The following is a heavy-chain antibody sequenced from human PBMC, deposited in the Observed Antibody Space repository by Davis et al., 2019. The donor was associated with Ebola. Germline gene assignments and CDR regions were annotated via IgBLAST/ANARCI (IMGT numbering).Heavy chain of an antibody. V-gene: IGHV3-21*01. CDR1: GFTFSTYS. CDR2: ISSDSDYI. Sequence: GESLKISCAASGFTFSTYSMSWVRQAPGKGLEWVSSISSDSDYIYYADSAKGRFTISRDNAKNSLYLQMNSLRAEDTAVYYCASVLETVRHDPFYYYYGMDVWGKGTTVTVSS. D-gene: IGHD1-1*01. CDR3: ASVLETVRHDPFYYYYGMDV. J-gene: IGHJ6*04.